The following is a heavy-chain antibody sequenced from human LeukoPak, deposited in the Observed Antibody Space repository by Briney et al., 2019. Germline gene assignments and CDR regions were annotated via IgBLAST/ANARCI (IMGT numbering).Heavy chain of an antibody. Sequence: GGSLRLSCEASGFTVKNYEMSWVRKAPGKGLEWVPYISISGSTINYADSVKGRFSISRDNAKDALYLQMNSLRAEDTAVYYCARARITNTWSVYYFDYWGQGTLVTVSS. D-gene: IGHD5-24*01. CDR1: GFTVKNYE. CDR2: ISISGSTI. V-gene: IGHV3-48*03. CDR3: ARARITNTWSVYYFDY. J-gene: IGHJ4*02.